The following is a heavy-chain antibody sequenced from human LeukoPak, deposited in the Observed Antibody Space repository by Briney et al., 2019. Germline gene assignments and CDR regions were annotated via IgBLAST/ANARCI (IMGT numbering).Heavy chain of an antibody. CDR1: EFTFTNYG. D-gene: IGHD3-10*01. CDR3: AKDQVGRITMVRGVIGNYYMDV. Sequence: GGSLRLSCAASEFTFTNYGMHWVRQAPGKGLEWVAVISYDGSNKYYADSVKGRFTISRDNSKNTLYLQMNSLRAEDTAVYYCAKDQVGRITMVRGVIGNYYMDVWGKGTTVTISS. CDR2: ISYDGSNK. J-gene: IGHJ6*03. V-gene: IGHV3-30*18.